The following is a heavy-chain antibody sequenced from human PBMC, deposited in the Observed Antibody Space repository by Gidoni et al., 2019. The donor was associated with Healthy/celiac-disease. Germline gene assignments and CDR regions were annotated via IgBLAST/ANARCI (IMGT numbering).Heavy chain of an antibody. CDR3: ASSPTGGELPSRGYFDY. V-gene: IGHV4-34*01. J-gene: IGHJ4*02. CDR2: INHSGST. CDR1: GGSFSGYY. Sequence: QVQLQQWGAGLLKPSETLSLTCAVDGGSFSGYYWSWIRQPPGTGLEWIGEINHSGSTNYNPALQSRVTISVDTSKNQFSLKLSSVTAADTAVYYCASSPTGGELPSRGYFDYWGQGTLVTVSS. D-gene: IGHD1-26*01.